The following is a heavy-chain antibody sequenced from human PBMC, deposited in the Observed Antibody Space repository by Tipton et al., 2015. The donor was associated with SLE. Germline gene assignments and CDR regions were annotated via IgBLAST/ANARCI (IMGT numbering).Heavy chain of an antibody. CDR2: INSDGSTT. Sequence: HWVRQVPGKGLVWVSRINSDGSTTNYADSVKGRFTTSRDSSTSTVYLQMNSLRIEDTAVYYCAKDGSNWNLDYWGLGTLVTVSS. CDR3: AKDGSNWNLDY. V-gene: IGHV3-74*01. D-gene: IGHD1-1*01. J-gene: IGHJ4*02.